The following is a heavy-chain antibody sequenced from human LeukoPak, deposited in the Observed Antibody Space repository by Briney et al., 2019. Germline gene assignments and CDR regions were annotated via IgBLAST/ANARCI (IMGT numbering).Heavy chain of an antibody. CDR3: ARAVPAARGNWFDP. Sequence: SETLSLTCAVSGDSISSGDYSWSWIRQPPGKGLEWIGYIYHSGSTYYNPSLKSRVTISVDRSKNQFSLKLSSVTAAATAVYYCARAVPAARGNWFDPWGQGTLVTVSS. D-gene: IGHD2-2*01. V-gene: IGHV4-30-2*01. CDR2: IYHSGST. CDR1: GDSISSGDYS. J-gene: IGHJ5*02.